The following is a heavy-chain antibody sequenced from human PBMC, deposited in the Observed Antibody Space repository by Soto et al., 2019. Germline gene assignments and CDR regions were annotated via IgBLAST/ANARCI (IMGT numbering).Heavy chain of an antibody. CDR3: SRSYSSGWEFDY. Sequence: GGSLRLSCGASGFTFSNYYMSWIRQAPGKGLEWVSYISSTGRTIYYADSVKGRFTVSRDNAQNSLSLKLNSLRVEDTAVYYFSRSYSSGWEFDYYRQRTPVPVS. D-gene: IGHD6-19*01. J-gene: IGHJ4*02. CDR1: GFTFSNYY. V-gene: IGHV3-11*01. CDR2: ISSTGRTI.